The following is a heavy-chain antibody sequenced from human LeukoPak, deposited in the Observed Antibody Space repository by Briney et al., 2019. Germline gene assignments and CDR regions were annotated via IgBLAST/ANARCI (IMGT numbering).Heavy chain of an antibody. CDR2: INPNSGGT. V-gene: IGHV1-2*02. D-gene: IGHD2-8*01. CDR3: ARDIVLMGDNWFDP. CDR1: GYTFTGYY. Sequence: ASVKVSCKASGYTFTGYYMHWVRQAPGQGLEWMGWINPNSGGTNYPQKFQGRVTMTRDTSNSTAYMELSRLRSDDTAVYYCARDIVLMGDNWFDPWGQGTLVTVSS. J-gene: IGHJ5*02.